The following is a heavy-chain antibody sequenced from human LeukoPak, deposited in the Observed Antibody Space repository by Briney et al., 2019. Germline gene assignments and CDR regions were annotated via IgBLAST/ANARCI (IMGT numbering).Heavy chain of an antibody. D-gene: IGHD3-16*01. V-gene: IGHV4-38-2*01. CDR2: ISDGGNT. Sequence: SETLSFTCAGSGYSITSDYYWGWIRQSPGKGLEWIGSISDGGNTYYNSSLESRVTISRDTSKNEFSLKLTSVTASDTAVYYCARVMRGSQFDYWGQGTLVTVSS. CDR1: GYSITSDYY. J-gene: IGHJ4*02. CDR3: ARVMRGSQFDY.